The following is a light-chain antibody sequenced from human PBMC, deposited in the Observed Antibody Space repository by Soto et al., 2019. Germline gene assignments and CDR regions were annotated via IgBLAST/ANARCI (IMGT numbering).Light chain of an antibody. J-gene: IGLJ3*02. V-gene: IGLV1-44*01. Sequence: QSVLTQPPSASGTPGQRVTISCSGSSSNIGINTVNWHQQLPGTAPKLLIYNNNQRPSGVPDRFSGSKSGTSASLAISGLQYEDEGDYYCAAWDDSLNGLVFGGGTKVTVL. CDR2: NNN. CDR1: SSNIGINT. CDR3: AAWDDSLNGLV.